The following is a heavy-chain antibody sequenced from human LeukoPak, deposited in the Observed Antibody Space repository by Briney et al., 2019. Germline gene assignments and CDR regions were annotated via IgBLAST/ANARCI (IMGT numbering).Heavy chain of an antibody. CDR3: ASAIYSSSWYSTIRAFDI. CDR1: GFTFSSYS. V-gene: IGHV3-21*01. CDR2: ISSSSSYI. J-gene: IGHJ3*02. Sequence: PGGSLRLSCAASGFTFSSYSMNWVRQAPGKGLEWVSSISSSSSYIYYADSVKGRFTISRDNAKNSLYLQMNSLRAEDTAVYYCASAIYSSSWYSTIRAFDIWGQGTMVTVSS. D-gene: IGHD6-13*01.